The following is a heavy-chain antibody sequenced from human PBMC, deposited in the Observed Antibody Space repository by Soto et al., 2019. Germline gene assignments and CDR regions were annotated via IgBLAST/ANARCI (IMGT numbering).Heavy chain of an antibody. V-gene: IGHV4-59*08. CDR2: IYYSGST. D-gene: IGHD6-19*01. CDR1: GGSISSYY. J-gene: IGHJ4*02. Sequence: PSETLSLTCTVSGGSISSYYWSWIRQPPGKGLEWIGYIYYSGSTNYNPSLKSRVTISVDTSKNQFSLKLSSVTAADTAVYYCAAHSSGWYGLRRPYYFDYWGQGTLVTVSS. CDR3: AAHSSGWYGLRRPYYFDY.